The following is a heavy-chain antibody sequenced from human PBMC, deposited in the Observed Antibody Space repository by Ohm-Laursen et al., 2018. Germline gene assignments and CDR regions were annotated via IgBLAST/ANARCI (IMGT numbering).Heavy chain of an antibody. J-gene: IGHJ5*02. V-gene: IGHV3-21*01. D-gene: IGHD3-22*01. CDR2: ISGNGGTT. CDR3: ARDAWVNLHNWFDP. CDR1: GFTFSSYG. Sequence: SLRLSCAASGFTFSSYGMHWVRQAPGKGLEWVSVISGNGGTTYYADSVKGRFTISRDNAKNSVYLQMNSLRAEDTAVYYCARDAWVNLHNWFDPWGQGTLVTVSS.